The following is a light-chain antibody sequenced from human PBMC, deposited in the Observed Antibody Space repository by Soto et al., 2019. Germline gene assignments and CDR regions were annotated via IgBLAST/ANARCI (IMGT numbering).Light chain of an antibody. CDR2: GAS. CDR1: QSLSNSY. V-gene: IGKV3-20*01. J-gene: IGKJ2*01. Sequence: EVVLTQSPGTLSLSPGESATLSCRASQSLSNSYLAWYQQKPGQAPRLLIYGASSRATGIPDRFSGSGSGTDFTLTISRREPEDFAVYYCQQYGGSPPNTFGQGTKLEIK. CDR3: QQYGGSPPNT.